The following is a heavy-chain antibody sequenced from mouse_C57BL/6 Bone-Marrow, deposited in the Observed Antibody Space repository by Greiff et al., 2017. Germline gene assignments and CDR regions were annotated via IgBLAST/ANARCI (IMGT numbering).Heavy chain of an antibody. CDR2: INPNNGGT. V-gene: IGHV1-26*01. D-gene: IGHD1-1*01. CDR1: GYTFTDYY. Sequence: EVQLQQSGPELVKPGASVKISCKASGYTFTDYYMNWVKQSHGKSLEWIGDINPNNGGTSYNQKFKGKDTLTVDKSSSTAYMELRSLTSEDSAVYYCARSHYYGSSYVRENYFDYWGQGTTLTVSS. J-gene: IGHJ2*01. CDR3: ARSHYYGSSYVRENYFDY.